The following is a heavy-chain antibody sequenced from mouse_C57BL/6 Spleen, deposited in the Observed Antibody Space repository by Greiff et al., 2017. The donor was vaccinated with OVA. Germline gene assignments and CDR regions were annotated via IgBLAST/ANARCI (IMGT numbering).Heavy chain of an antibody. CDR1: GYTFTEYT. J-gene: IGHJ4*01. CDR3: ARHEDEDSNYGGYAMDY. Sequence: QVQLQQSGAELVKPGASVKLSCKASGYTFTEYTIHWVKQRSGQGLEWIGWFYPGSGSIKYNEKFKDKATLTADKSSSTVYMELSRLISEDSAVYFCARHEDEDSNYGGYAMDYWGQGTSVTVSS. V-gene: IGHV1-62-2*01. D-gene: IGHD2-5*01. CDR2: FYPGSGSI.